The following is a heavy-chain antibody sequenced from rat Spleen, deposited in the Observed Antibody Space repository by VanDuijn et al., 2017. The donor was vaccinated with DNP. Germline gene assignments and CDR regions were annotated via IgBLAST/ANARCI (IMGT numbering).Heavy chain of an antibody. CDR3: VRWNSGHFDY. D-gene: IGHD4-3*01. J-gene: IGHJ2*01. CDR1: GFTFNNYW. CDR2: STDSGDNT. Sequence: EVQLVESGGDLVQPGRSLQLSCVVSGFTFNNYWMTWIRQVPGKGLEWVASSTDSGDNTYYLDSVKGRFTISRDNAKSTLYLQMNSLRSEDMATYYCVRWNSGHFDYWGQGVMVTVSS. V-gene: IGHV5-31*01.